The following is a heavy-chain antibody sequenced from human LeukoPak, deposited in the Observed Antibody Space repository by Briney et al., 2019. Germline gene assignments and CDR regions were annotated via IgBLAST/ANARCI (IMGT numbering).Heavy chain of an antibody. V-gene: IGHV3-43D*03. J-gene: IGHJ3*02. Sequence: PGGSLRLSCAASGFTFDDYAMHWVRQAPGKGLEWVSLISWDGGSTYYADSVKGRFTISRDNSKNSLYLQMNSLRAEDTALYYCAKGRELLDTFDIWGQGTMVTVSS. CDR1: GFTFDDYA. CDR3: AKGRELLDTFDI. CDR2: ISWDGGST. D-gene: IGHD1-26*01.